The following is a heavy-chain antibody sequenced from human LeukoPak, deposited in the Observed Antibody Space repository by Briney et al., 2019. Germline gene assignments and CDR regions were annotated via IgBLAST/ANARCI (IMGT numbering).Heavy chain of an antibody. V-gene: IGHV3-33*06. D-gene: IGHD1-26*01. Sequence: GRSLRLSXAASGFTFSSYGMHWVRQAPGKGLEWVAVIWYDGSNKHYADSVKGRFTISRDNSKNTLYLQMNSLRAEDTAVYYCAKDGVAWVGARYYFDYWGQGTLVTVSS. CDR3: AKDGVAWVGARYYFDY. CDR2: IWYDGSNK. CDR1: GFTFSSYG. J-gene: IGHJ4*02.